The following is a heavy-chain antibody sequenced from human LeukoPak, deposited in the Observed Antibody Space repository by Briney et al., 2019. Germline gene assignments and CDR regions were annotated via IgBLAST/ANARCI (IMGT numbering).Heavy chain of an antibody. CDR1: GGSFSGYY. V-gene: IGHV4-34*01. CDR2: INHSRST. J-gene: IGHJ3*01. D-gene: IGHD6-19*01. CDR3: ARGLTFRGGWYGAFDF. Sequence: PSETLSLTCAVYGGSFSGYYWSWIRQPPGKGLEWIGEINHSRSTNYNPSLKSRVTVSVDTSKNQFSLKLSSVTAADTAVYYCARGLTFRGGWYGAFDFWGQGTMVTVSS.